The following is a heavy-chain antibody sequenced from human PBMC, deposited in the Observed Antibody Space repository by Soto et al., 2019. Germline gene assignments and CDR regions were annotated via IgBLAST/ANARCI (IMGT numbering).Heavy chain of an antibody. CDR2: IYYSRST. J-gene: IGHJ5*02. D-gene: IGHD3-10*01. CDR1: GGSISSYY. Sequence: SETLSHTCTVVGGSISSYYWSWIRKPPGKGLKRIRYIYYSRSTNYNNSLKSRVTISVDTSKNQFSLKLFSVTAADTAVYYCARNWFGESPIDPCGQGTLVTVSS. V-gene: IGHV4-59*01. CDR3: ARNWFGESPIDP.